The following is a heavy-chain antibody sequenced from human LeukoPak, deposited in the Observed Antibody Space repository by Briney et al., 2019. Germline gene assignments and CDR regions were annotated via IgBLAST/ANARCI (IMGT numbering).Heavy chain of an antibody. V-gene: IGHV3-23*01. D-gene: IGHD6-19*01. J-gene: IGHJ6*03. Sequence: GGSLRLSCAASGFTFSSYAMNWVRQAPGKGLEWVSAITGSGGRTYYADSVKGRFTISRDNSKNTLYLQMNSLRAEDTAVYYCAKDIAVAGALYYFYYYMDVWGKGTTVTVSS. CDR3: AKDIAVAGALYYFYYYMDV. CDR2: ITGSGGRT. CDR1: GFTFSSYA.